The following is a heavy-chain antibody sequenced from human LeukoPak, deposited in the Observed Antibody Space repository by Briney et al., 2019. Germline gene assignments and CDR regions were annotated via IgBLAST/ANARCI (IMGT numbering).Heavy chain of an antibody. J-gene: IGHJ4*02. Sequence: GGSLRLSCAASGFTLSNAWMSWVRQAPGKGLEWVGRIKSKSDGGTTDYAEPVKGRFTISRDDSKNMMYLEMNSLKTEDTAVYYCSAPFQRYCNSNSCYATPGRNWGQGTLVTVSS. CDR3: SAPFQRYCNSNSCYATPGRN. CDR2: IKSKSDGGTT. D-gene: IGHD2/OR15-2a*01. V-gene: IGHV3-15*01. CDR1: GFTLSNAW.